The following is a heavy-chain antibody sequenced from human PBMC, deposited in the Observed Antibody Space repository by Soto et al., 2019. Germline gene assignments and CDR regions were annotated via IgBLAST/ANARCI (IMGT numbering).Heavy chain of an antibody. CDR2: INLDTGVT. CDR1: GYTFSGYS. J-gene: IGHJ3*02. V-gene: IGHV1-2*06. D-gene: IGHD7-27*01. CDR3: ARVAPTWGSNAFDI. Sequence: VKVSCKASGYTFSGYSMNWVRQAPGQGLEWVGRINLDTGVTSYAQKFQGRVTMTRDTSVNTAHLEVNRLTSDDTAVYYCARVAPTWGSNAFDIWGQGTKVTVSS.